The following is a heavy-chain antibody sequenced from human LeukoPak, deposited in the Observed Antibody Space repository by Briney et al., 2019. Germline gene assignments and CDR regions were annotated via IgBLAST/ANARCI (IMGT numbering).Heavy chain of an antibody. Sequence: GGPLRLSCAASGFTVSSNYMSWVRQAPGKGLEWVSVIYSGGSTYYADSVKGRFTISRDNSKNTLYLQMNSLRAEDTAVYYCARGLSPSGFDYWGQGTLVAVSS. CDR2: IYSGGST. CDR3: ARGLSPSGFDY. V-gene: IGHV3-66*01. D-gene: IGHD6-6*01. J-gene: IGHJ4*02. CDR1: GFTVSSNY.